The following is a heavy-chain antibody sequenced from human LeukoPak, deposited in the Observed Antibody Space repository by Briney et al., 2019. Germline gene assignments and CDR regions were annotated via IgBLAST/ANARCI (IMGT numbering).Heavy chain of an antibody. D-gene: IGHD3-22*01. Sequence: TGGSLRLSCAASGFTFSSYTMHWVRQIPGERPEWVSSISGDTTYIYYADSIKGRFTISRDNTNTSLFLQMNSLRAEDTAVYYCAKVPTYYYDSSGYIDYWGQGTLVTVSS. CDR3: AKVPTYYYDSSGYIDY. V-gene: IGHV3-21*01. CDR2: ISGDTTYI. CDR1: GFTFSSYT. J-gene: IGHJ4*02.